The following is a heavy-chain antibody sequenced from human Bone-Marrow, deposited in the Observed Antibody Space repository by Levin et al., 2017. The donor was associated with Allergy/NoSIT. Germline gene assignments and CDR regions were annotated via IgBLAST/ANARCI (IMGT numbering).Heavy chain of an antibody. D-gene: IGHD4-23*01. J-gene: IGHJ2*01. CDR2: IYHTGST. Sequence: PSETLSLTCAVSGGSISSAAYSWTWIRQPPGKGLEWIGYIYHTGSTYYNPSLKSRVTISVDRSKNHFSLRLSSVTAADAAVYYCARVEFGGNSGYFDLWGRGILVTVSS. V-gene: IGHV4-30-2*01. CDR1: GGSISSAAYS. CDR3: ARVEFGGNSGYFDL.